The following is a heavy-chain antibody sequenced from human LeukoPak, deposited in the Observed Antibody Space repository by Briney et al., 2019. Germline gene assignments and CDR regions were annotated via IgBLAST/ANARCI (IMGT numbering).Heavy chain of an antibody. Sequence: SETLSLTCAVYGGSFSGYYWSWIRQPPGKGLEWIGEINHSGSSNYNPSLKSRVTISVDTSKNQFSLKLSSATAADTAVYYCARGLGDDFWSGYYNGYYYMDVWGKGTTVTVSS. CDR2: INHSGSS. CDR3: ARGLGDDFWSGYYNGYYYMDV. D-gene: IGHD3-3*01. CDR1: GGSFSGYY. J-gene: IGHJ6*03. V-gene: IGHV4-34*01.